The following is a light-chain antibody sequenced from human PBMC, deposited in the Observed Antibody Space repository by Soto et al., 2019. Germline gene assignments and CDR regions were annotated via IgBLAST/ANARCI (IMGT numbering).Light chain of an antibody. V-gene: IGKV1-27*01. CDR3: QDYSSVPV. CDR2: AAS. Sequence: DIQMTQSPTSLSASVGDRVTITCRASQDIRNFVAWYQQKPGKAPKLLIYAASTLQSGVPPRCSGSGSVTDFTLTINSLQPEDVATYSCQDYSSVPVFGPGTKVEIK. J-gene: IGKJ3*01. CDR1: QDIRNF.